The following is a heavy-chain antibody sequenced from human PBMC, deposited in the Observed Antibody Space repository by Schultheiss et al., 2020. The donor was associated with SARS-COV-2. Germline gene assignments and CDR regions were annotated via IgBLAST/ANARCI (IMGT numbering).Heavy chain of an antibody. CDR1: GGSFSGYY. Sequence: SQTLSLTCAVYGGSFSGYYWSWIRQPPGKGLEWIGEINHSGSTNYNPSLKSRVTISVDTSKNQFSLKLSSVTAADTAVYYCARGITIFGVVIWGKNYGMDVWGQGTTVTVSS. D-gene: IGHD3-3*01. V-gene: IGHV4-34*01. CDR3: ARGITIFGVVIWGKNYGMDV. J-gene: IGHJ6*02. CDR2: INHSGST.